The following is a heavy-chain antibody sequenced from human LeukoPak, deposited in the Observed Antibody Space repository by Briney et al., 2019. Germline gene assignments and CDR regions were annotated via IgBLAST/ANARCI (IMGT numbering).Heavy chain of an antibody. V-gene: IGHV4-59*01. CDR3: ARLEPQRKGTGVVMATTTRAPFDY. J-gene: IGHJ4*02. Sequence: SETLSLTCTVSGGSISSYYWSWIRQPPGKGLEWIGYIYYSGSTNYNPSLKSRVTISVDTSKNQFSLKLSSVTAADTAVYYCARLEPQRKGTGVVMATTTRAPFDYWGQGTLVTVSS. D-gene: IGHD5-24*01. CDR1: GGSISSYY. CDR2: IYYSGST.